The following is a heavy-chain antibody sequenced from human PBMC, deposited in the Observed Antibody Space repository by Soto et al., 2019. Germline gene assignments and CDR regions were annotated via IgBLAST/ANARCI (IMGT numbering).Heavy chain of an antibody. CDR2: IHSDGSST. CDR1: GFTFSYYW. V-gene: IGHV3-74*01. J-gene: IGHJ3*01. Sequence: EVHLLESGGGLVQPGESLRLSCAASGFTFSYYWMHWVRQAPGMGLVWVSRIHSDGSSTTYADSVKGRFTISRDNARNTLYLQMNSLRAEDTAVYYCARGDRGAFDLWGQGTVVTVSS. CDR3: ARGDRGAFDL. D-gene: IGHD1-26*01.